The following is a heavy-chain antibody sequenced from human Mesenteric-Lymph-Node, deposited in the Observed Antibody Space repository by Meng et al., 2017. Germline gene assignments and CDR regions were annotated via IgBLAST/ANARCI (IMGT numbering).Heavy chain of an antibody. CDR3: AKGHSSGWFPDY. CDR1: GFTFSSYA. D-gene: IGHD6-19*01. CDR2: ISYDGSNK. J-gene: IGHJ4*02. Sequence: GESLKISCAASGFTFSSYAMHWVRQAPGKGLEWVAVISYDGSNKYYADSVKGRFTISRDNSKSTLYLQMNSLRAEDTAVYYCAKGHSSGWFPDYWGQGTLVTVSS. V-gene: IGHV3-30*04.